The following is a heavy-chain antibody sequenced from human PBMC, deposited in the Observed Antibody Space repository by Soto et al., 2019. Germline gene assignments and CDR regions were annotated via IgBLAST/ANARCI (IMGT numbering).Heavy chain of an antibody. Sequence: ASVKVSCKASGYTFTSYDINWVRQATGQGLEGMGWMNPKSGNTGYAQKFQGRVTMTRNTSISTAYMELSSLRSEETAVYYCARNPTFHYCMDFCAQGTTVTVSS. D-gene: IGHD1-26*01. J-gene: IGHJ6*02. V-gene: IGHV1-8*01. CDR2: MNPKSGNT. CDR1: GYTFTSYD. CDR3: ARNPTFHYCMDF.